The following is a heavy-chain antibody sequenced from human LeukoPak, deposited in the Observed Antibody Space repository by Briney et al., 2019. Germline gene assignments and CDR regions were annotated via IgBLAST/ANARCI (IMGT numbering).Heavy chain of an antibody. Sequence: PGGSLRLSCAASGFTFSSYAMHWVRQAPGKGLEWVAVISYDGSNKYYADSVKGRFTISRDNSKNTLYLQMNSLRAEDTAVYYCARGRRGESHYYYGMDVWGQGTTVTVSS. CDR1: GFTFSSYA. CDR2: ISYDGSNK. J-gene: IGHJ6*02. D-gene: IGHD4-17*01. V-gene: IGHV3-30-3*01. CDR3: ARGRRGESHYYYGMDV.